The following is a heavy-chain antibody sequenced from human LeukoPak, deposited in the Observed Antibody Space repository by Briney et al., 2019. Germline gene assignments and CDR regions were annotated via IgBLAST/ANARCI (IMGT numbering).Heavy chain of an antibody. V-gene: IGHV1-69*13. CDR2: IIPIFGTA. D-gene: IGHD2-2*01. CDR3: AVQYQLLVPHYFDY. J-gene: IGHJ4*02. CDR1: GGTFSSYA. Sequence: VASVKVSCKASGGTFSSYAISWVRQAPGQGLEWMGGIIPIFGTANYAQKFQGRVTITADESTSTAYMELSSLRSEDTAVYYCAVQYQLLVPHYFDYWGQGTLVTVSS.